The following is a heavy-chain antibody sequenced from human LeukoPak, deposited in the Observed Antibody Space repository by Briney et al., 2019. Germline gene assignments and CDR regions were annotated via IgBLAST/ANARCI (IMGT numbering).Heavy chain of an antibody. Sequence: GDSLRLSCAASGFTFSSYAMSWVRLAPGEGLEWVSAFWDSGGVTHYADSVKGRFTISRDNSKNTLYLQMNSLRAEDTAVYYCAKDQAWLRFDYWGQGTLVTVS. CDR2: FWDSGGVT. J-gene: IGHJ4*02. D-gene: IGHD5-12*01. CDR1: GFTFSSYA. V-gene: IGHV3-23*01. CDR3: AKDQAWLRFDY.